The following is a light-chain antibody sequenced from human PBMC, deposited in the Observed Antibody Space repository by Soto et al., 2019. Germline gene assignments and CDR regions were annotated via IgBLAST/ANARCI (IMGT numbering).Light chain of an antibody. CDR3: KQYGSPIT. CDR2: GAS. CDR1: QSVNSNS. J-gene: IGKJ5*01. V-gene: IGKV3-20*01. Sequence: EVVLPPCPATISLYPVSSSTLSVMASQSVNSNSLAWYKQKPGQDPRVFIYGASTRATGIQARFSGSGSGTDFTLTISRLEPEEFAVFDRKQYGSPITFGQGTKVDIK.